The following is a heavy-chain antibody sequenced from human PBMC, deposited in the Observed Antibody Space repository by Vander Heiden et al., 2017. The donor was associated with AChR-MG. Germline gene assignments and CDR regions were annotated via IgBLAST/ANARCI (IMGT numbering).Heavy chain of an antibody. D-gene: IGHD2-2*01. CDR1: GFTFSCYW. CDR3: ARDGVRVPARMVYYYYGLDV. CDR2: IKQDGSEK. Sequence: EMPLVESGGTLVQPGGSPRLSCQASGFTFSCYWMSWGRQAPGKGLEWVANIKQDGSEKYYEDSVKGRLIISRDNAKKSLYLQMNSLRVEDTAVYYCARDGVRVPARMVYYYYGLDVWGQGTTVTVSS. V-gene: IGHV3-7*01. J-gene: IGHJ6*02.